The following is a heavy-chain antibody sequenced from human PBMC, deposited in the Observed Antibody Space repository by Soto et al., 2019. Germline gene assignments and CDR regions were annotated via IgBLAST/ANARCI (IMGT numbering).Heavy chain of an antibody. J-gene: IGHJ6*02. D-gene: IGHD3-10*01. Sequence: EVQLVESGGGLVQPGRSQRLSCAASGFRFEDYGMHWVRQAPGKGLEWVSSISWNSRNIAYADSVKGRFTVSRDNAKNSLYLHMNSLRPEDTALYYCAKDISRYKRVLITEGMDVWGQGTTVTVS. CDR3: AKDISRYKRVLITEGMDV. V-gene: IGHV3-9*01. CDR2: ISWNSRNI. CDR1: GFRFEDYG.